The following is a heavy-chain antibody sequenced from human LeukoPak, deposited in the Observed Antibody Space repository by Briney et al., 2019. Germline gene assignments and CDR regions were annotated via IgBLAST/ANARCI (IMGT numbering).Heavy chain of an antibody. D-gene: IGHD5-24*01. CDR1: GYTFTGYY. CDR2: INPNSGGT. CDR3: ARGLEMATSHPFIPYNWFDP. Sequence: ASVKVSCKASGYTFTGYYMHWVRQAPGQGLEWMGWINPNSGGTNYAQKFQGRVTMTRDTSISTAYMELSRLRSDDTAVYYCARGLEMATSHPFIPYNWFDPWGQGTLVTVSS. J-gene: IGHJ5*02. V-gene: IGHV1-2*02.